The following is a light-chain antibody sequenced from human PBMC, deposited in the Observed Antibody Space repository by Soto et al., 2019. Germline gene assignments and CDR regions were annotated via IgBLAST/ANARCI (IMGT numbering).Light chain of an antibody. J-gene: IGLJ1*01. CDR2: DVS. V-gene: IGLV2-14*03. Sequence: QSVLAQPASVSGSPGQSITISCTGTSIDVGSYNSVSWYQQYPGKAPTLMIHDVSNRPSGVSNRFSGSKSGNTASLTISGLQAEDEADYYCSSFTSSSSYVFGSGTKVTVL. CDR1: SIDVGSYNS. CDR3: SSFTSSSSYV.